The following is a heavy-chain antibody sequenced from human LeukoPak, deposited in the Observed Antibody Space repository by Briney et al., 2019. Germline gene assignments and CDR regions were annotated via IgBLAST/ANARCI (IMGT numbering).Heavy chain of an antibody. CDR2: IWYDGSNK. J-gene: IGHJ6*02. D-gene: IGHD2-21*02. V-gene: IGHV3-33*08. CDR1: GFTFSSYG. CDR3: ARPSLAYCGGDCYSWYYYGMDV. Sequence: GGSLRLSCAASGFTFSSYGVHWVRQAPGKGLEWVAVIWYDGSNKYYADSVKGRFTISRDNSKNTLYLQMNSLRAEDTAVYYCARPSLAYCGGDCYSWYYYGMDVWGQGTTVTVSS.